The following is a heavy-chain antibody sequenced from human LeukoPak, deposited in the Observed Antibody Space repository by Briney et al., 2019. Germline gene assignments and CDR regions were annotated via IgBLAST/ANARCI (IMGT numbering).Heavy chain of an antibody. V-gene: IGHV1-2*02. Sequence: ASVKVSCKXSGYTFTGHFMNWVRQAPRQGLEWMGRINPNNGGTNYSQNFQVRVTMTRDTSISTAYMELSSLRSEDTAVYYCARVGDGLNDAFDIWGQGTMVTVSS. CDR1: GYTFTGHF. CDR3: ARVGDGLNDAFDI. J-gene: IGHJ3*02. CDR2: INPNNGGT. D-gene: IGHD5-24*01.